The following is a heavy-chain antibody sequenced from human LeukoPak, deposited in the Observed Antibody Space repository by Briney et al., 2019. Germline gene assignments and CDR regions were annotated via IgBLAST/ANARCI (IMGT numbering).Heavy chain of an antibody. CDR1: GFTFRTYG. Sequence: PGGSLRLSCAASGFTFRTYGMSWVRQAPGKGLEWVSTISGSGGSTYSVDSVKGRFTISRDNFKNTLSLQMNSLRAEDTAVYYCVRDRDWGFDYWGQGTLVTVSS. D-gene: IGHD3/OR15-3a*01. CDR3: VRDRDWGFDY. V-gene: IGHV3-23*01. J-gene: IGHJ4*02. CDR2: ISGSGGST.